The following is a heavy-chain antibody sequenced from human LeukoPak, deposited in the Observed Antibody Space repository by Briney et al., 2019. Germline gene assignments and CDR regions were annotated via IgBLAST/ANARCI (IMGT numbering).Heavy chain of an antibody. CDR3: ALPDYYDSSGYYRRFDY. Sequence: SETLSLTCTVSGGSISSSSYYWGWIRQPPGKGLEWIGSIYYSGSTHYNPSLKSRVTISVDTSKNQFSLKLSSVTAADTAVYYCALPDYYDSSGYYRRFDYWGQGTLVTVSS. D-gene: IGHD3-22*01. CDR1: GGSISSSSYY. CDR2: IYYSGST. V-gene: IGHV4-39*07. J-gene: IGHJ4*02.